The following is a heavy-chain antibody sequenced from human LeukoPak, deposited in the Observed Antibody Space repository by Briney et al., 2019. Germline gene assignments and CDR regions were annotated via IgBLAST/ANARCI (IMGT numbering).Heavy chain of an antibody. CDR2: IYYSGST. Sequence: SETLSLTCSVSGGSISGYYWNWIRQPPGKGLEWIGYIYYSGSTNYNPSLKSRVTISVDTSKNQFSLKLSSVTAADTAVYYCARTYGVIPYYFDYWGQGTLVTVSS. CDR1: GGSISGYY. V-gene: IGHV4-59*01. D-gene: IGHD4-17*01. J-gene: IGHJ4*02. CDR3: ARTYGVIPYYFDY.